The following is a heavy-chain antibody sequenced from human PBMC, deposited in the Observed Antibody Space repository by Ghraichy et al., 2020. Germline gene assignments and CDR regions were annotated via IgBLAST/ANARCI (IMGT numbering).Heavy chain of an antibody. CDR1: GGSISGYY. J-gene: IGHJ6*02. CDR3: TRHGRGSWSGRLMDV. Sequence: SETLSLTCTVSGGSISGYYWSWIRQPPGKGLEWIGHIYHSGSTHYNPSLKSRVTISLDTSKNQFSLKLYSVTAADTAVYYCTRHGRGSWSGRLMDVWGQGTTVTVSS. CDR2: IYHSGST. V-gene: IGHV4-59*08. D-gene: IGHD3-3*01.